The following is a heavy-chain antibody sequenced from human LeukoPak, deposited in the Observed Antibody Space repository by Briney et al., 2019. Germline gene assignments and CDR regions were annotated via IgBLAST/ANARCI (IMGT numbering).Heavy chain of an antibody. D-gene: IGHD5-18*01. CDR2: INSNGGST. V-gene: IGHV3-64*01. CDR3: ASSYGDRYFDY. CDR1: GFTFSSYA. J-gene: IGHJ4*02. Sequence: PGGSLRLSCVASGFTFSSYAMHWVRQTPGKGLEYVSGINSNGGSTHYANSVKGRFTISRDNSKHTLYLQMGSLRTEDMAVYYCASSYGDRYFDYWGQGTLVTVSS.